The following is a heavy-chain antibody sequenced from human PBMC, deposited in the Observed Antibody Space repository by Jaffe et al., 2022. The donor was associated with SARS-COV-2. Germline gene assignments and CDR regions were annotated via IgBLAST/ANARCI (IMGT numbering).Heavy chain of an antibody. CDR3: ARGEWEIFQH. CDR1: GFTFSSYA. D-gene: IGHD1-26*01. CDR2: ISYDGSNK. Sequence: QVQLVESGGGVVQPGRSLRLSCAASGFTFSSYAMHWVRQAPGKGLEWVAVISYDGSNKYYADSVKGRFTISRDNSKNTLYLQMNSLRAEDTAVYYCARGEWEIFQHWGQGTLVTVSS. J-gene: IGHJ1*01. V-gene: IGHV3-30*04.